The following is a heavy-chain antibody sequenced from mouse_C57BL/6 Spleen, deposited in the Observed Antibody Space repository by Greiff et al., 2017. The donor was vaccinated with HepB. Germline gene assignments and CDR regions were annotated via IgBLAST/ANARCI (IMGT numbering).Heavy chain of an antibody. Sequence: VQLQQPGAELVKPGASVKMSCKASGYTFTSYWITWVKQRPGQGLEWIGDIYPGSGSTNYNEKFKSKATLTVDTSSSTAYMQLSSLTSEDSAVYYCARRLITTVVATEAMDYWGQGTSVTVSS. CDR3: ARRLITTVVATEAMDY. CDR1: GYTFTSYW. D-gene: IGHD1-1*01. J-gene: IGHJ4*01. CDR2: IYPGSGST. V-gene: IGHV1-55*01.